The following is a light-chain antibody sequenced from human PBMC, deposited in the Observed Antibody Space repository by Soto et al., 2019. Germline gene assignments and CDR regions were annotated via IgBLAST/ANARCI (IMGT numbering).Light chain of an antibody. Sequence: EIVMTQSPATLSVSPGERATLSCRASQSVSSNLAWYQQKPGQAPRLLIYGASSRATGIPDRFRGSGSGTDFTLTVSRLEPEDFAVYYCQQYADSPLTFGGGTKVDIK. CDR3: QQYADSPLT. CDR2: GAS. J-gene: IGKJ4*01. CDR1: QSVSSN. V-gene: IGKV3-20*01.